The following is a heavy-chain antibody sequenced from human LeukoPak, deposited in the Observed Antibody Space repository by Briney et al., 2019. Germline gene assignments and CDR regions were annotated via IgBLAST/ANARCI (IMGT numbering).Heavy chain of an antibody. J-gene: IGHJ4*02. CDR1: GFTFNSYA. CDR2: ISGSGGST. D-gene: IGHD1-26*01. CDR3: AKSTTSSESSKTPFDY. Sequence: GGSLRLSCAASGFTFNSYAMSWVRQAPGKGLEWVSVISGSGGSTYYADSVKGRFTISRDNSKNTLYLQMNSLRAEDTAIYYCAKSTTSSESSKTPFDYWGQGTLVTVSS. V-gene: IGHV3-23*01.